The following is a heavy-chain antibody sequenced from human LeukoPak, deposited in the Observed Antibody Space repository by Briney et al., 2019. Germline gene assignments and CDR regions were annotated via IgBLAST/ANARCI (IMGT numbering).Heavy chain of an antibody. J-gene: IGHJ5*02. CDR2: IYYSGST. CDR3: ARDGGSDIVVVPAASRTSWFDP. V-gene: IGHV4-59*01. D-gene: IGHD2-2*01. Sequence: PSETLSLTCTVSGGSISSYYWSWIRQPPGKGLEWIGYIYYSGSTNYNPSLKSRVTISVDTSKNQFSLKLSSVTAADTAVYYCARDGGSDIVVVPAASRTSWFDPWGQGTLVTVSS. CDR1: GGSISSYY.